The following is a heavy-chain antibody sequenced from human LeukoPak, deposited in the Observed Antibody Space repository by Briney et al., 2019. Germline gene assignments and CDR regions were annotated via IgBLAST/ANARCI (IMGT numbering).Heavy chain of an antibody. CDR3: ARGYGDYENWFDP. V-gene: IGHV1-46*01. Sequence: ASVKVSCKTSEYTFTNYYLHWVRQAPGQGLEWMGVINPSDGTKNYAQKFQGRVTMTRDTSISTAYMELSRLRSDDTAVYYCARGYGDYENWFDPWGQGTLVTVSS. J-gene: IGHJ5*02. D-gene: IGHD4-17*01. CDR1: EYTFTNYY. CDR2: INPSDGTK.